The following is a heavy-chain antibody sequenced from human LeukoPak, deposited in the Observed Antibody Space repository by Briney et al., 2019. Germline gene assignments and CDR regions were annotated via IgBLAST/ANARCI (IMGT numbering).Heavy chain of an antibody. CDR2: ISSSGSTI. J-gene: IGHJ4*02. CDR1: GFTFSDYY. Sequence: GGSLRLSCAASGFTFSDYYMSWISQAPGKGLEWVSYISSSGSTIYYADSAKGRFTISRDNAKNSLYLQMNSLRAEDTAVYYCARASDSGYDRPDSSDYWGQGTLVTVSS. D-gene: IGHD5-12*01. V-gene: IGHV3-11*01. CDR3: ARASDSGYDRPDSSDY.